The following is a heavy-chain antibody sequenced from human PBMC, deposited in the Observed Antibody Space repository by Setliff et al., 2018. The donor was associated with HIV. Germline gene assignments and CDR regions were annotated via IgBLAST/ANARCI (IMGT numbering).Heavy chain of an antibody. J-gene: IGHJ3*02. V-gene: IGHV3-30*07. CDR2: ISYDGSNK. CDR3: AKDRLEWLAPDGFDI. D-gene: IGHD3-3*01. Sequence: GGSLRLSCAASGFTFSSYAMHWVRQAPGKGLEWVAVISYDGSNKYYADSVKGRFTISRDNSKNTLYLQMSSLRAEDTAVYYCAKDRLEWLAPDGFDIWGLGTMVTVSS. CDR1: GFTFSSYA.